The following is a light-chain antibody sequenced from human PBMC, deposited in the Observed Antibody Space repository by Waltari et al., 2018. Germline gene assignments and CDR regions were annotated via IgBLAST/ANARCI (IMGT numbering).Light chain of an antibody. CDR2: DAS. CDR3: QQRYNWPPLT. V-gene: IGKV3-11*01. J-gene: IGKJ4*01. Sequence: VVLTQSPVTLSLSPGETATLSCRASQTIGTYLAWYQHKLGQSPSLLIYDASTRATGIPARFSGSGSGTDFTLTISGLEAEDSAFYYCQQRYNWPPLTSGGGTKVQTK. CDR1: QTIGTY.